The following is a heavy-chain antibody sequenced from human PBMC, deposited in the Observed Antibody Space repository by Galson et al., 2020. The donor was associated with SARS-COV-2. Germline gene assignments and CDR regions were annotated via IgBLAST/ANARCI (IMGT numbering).Heavy chain of an antibody. J-gene: IGHJ3*02. CDR1: GGTISSGDYDYRYY. D-gene: IGHD3-10*01. Sequence: SETLSLTCTVSGGTISSGDYDYRYYWRWIRPPPGKGLEWIGYIYYSGNTYYHPSLKSRVTISVDTSKNQFSLRLSSVTAADTAVYYCARRGVVTEAFDIWGQGTMLSVSS. CDR2: IYYSGNT. V-gene: IGHV4-30-4*01. CDR3: ARRGVVTEAFDI.